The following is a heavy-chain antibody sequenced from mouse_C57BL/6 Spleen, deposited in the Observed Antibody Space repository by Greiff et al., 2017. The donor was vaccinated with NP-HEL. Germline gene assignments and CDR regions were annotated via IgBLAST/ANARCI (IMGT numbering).Heavy chain of an antibody. J-gene: IGHJ1*03. V-gene: IGHV1-18*01. Sequence: VHVKQSGPELVKPGASVKIPCKASGYTFTDYNMDWVKQSHGKSLEWIGDINPNNGGTIYNQKFKGKATLTVDKSSSTAYMELRSLTSEDTAVYYCARHGNYWYFDVWGTGTTVTVSS. CDR2: INPNNGGT. D-gene: IGHD2-1*01. CDR3: ARHGNYWYFDV. CDR1: GYTFTDYN.